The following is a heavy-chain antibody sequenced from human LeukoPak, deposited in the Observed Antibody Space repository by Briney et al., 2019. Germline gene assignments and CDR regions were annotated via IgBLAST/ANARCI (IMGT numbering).Heavy chain of an antibody. Sequence: GGSLRLSCAASGFSFSSYAMSWVRQAPGKGLEWVSAISGSGYSTYYADSVKGRFTISRDNSKNTLYLQMNSLRAEDTAIYYCAKETSYYYDGTGYIDYWGQGTLVTVSS. CDR1: GFSFSSYA. CDR3: AKETSYYYDGTGYIDY. CDR2: ISGSGYST. V-gene: IGHV3-23*01. J-gene: IGHJ4*02. D-gene: IGHD3-22*01.